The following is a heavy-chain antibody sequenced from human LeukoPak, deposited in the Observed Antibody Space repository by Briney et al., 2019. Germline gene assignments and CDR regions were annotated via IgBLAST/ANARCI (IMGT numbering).Heavy chain of an antibody. J-gene: IGHJ4*02. D-gene: IGHD5-24*01. V-gene: IGHV3-53*01. Sequence: PGGSLRLSCAASGFTVSSNYMSWVRQAPGKGLEWVSVIYSGGSTYYAASVQGRFTISRDNSKNTLYLQMSSLRAEDTAVYYCARGDGYNYFGYWGQGTLVTVSS. CDR1: GFTVSSNY. CDR3: ARGDGYNYFGY. CDR2: IYSGGST.